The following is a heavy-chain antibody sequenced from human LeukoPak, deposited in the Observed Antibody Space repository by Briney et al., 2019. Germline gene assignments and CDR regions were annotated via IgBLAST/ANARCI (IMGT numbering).Heavy chain of an antibody. D-gene: IGHD3-22*01. CDR2: INPSGGST. V-gene: IGHV1-46*01. Sequence: ASVKVSCKASGYTFTSYYMHWVRQAPGQGLEWMGIINPSGGSTSYAQMFQGRVTMTRDTSTSTVYMELSSLRSEDTAVYYCARVGKLYDSSGYNDYWGQGTLVTVSS. J-gene: IGHJ4*02. CDR3: ARVGKLYDSSGYNDY. CDR1: GYTFTSYY.